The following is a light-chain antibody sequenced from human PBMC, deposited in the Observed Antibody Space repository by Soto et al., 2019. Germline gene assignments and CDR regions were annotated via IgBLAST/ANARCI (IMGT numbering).Light chain of an antibody. CDR2: EVS. CDR3: SSYAGSNEV. Sequence: QSVLTQPPSVSAAPGQKVSISCSGSSSNVGKNFVSWYQQHPGKAPKLMIYEVSKRPSGVPDRFSGSKSGNTASLTVSGLQAEDEADYYCSSYAGSNEVFGGGTKLTVL. V-gene: IGLV2-8*01. CDR1: SSNVGKNF. J-gene: IGLJ2*01.